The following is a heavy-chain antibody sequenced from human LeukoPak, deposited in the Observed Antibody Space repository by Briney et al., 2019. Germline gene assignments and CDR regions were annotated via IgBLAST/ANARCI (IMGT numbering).Heavy chain of an antibody. D-gene: IGHD2-2*01. CDR1: GYTLTELS. Sequence: ASVKVSCKVSGYTLTELSMHWVRQAPGKGLEWMGGFDPEDGETIYAQKFQGRVTMIEDTSTDTAYMELRSLRSDDTAVYYCARVSAGYCSSTSCYSQYYFDYWGQGTLVTVSS. V-gene: IGHV1-24*01. J-gene: IGHJ4*02. CDR3: ARVSAGYCSSTSCYSQYYFDY. CDR2: FDPEDGET.